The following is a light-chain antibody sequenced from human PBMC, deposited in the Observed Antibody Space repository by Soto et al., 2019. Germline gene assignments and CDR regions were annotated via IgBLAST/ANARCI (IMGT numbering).Light chain of an antibody. V-gene: IGLV2-14*01. CDR1: SSDVGGYNY. CDR3: ISYTSSITPYA. CDR2: DVS. J-gene: IGLJ1*01. Sequence: QSALTPPASVSGSPGQSITISCTGTSSDVGGYNYVSWYQQHPGKAPKLMIYDVSNRPSGVSNRFSGSKSGNTASLTISGPQAEDGAAYYGISYTSSITPYAFGPGTKLTVL.